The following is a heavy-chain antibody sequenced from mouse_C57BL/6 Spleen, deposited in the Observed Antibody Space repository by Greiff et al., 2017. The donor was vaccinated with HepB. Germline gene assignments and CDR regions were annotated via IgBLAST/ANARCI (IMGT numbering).Heavy chain of an antibody. J-gene: IGHJ2*01. CDR2: IDPSDSYT. Sequence: QVQLQQSGAELVMPGASVKLSCKASGYTFTSYWMHWVKQRPGQGLEWIGEIDPSDSYTNYNQKFKGKSTLTVDKSSSTAYMQLSSLTSEDSAVYYCARGLGPFDYWGQGTTLTVSS. CDR1: GYTFTSYW. V-gene: IGHV1-69*01. CDR3: ARGLGPFDY. D-gene: IGHD4-1*01.